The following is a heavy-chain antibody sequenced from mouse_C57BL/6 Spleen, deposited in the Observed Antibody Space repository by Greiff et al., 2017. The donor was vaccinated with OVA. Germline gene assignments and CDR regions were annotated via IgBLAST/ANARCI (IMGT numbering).Heavy chain of an antibody. D-gene: IGHD3-2*02. CDR1: GYSFTGYY. CDR2: INPSTGGT. Sequence: VQLQQSGPELVKPGASVKISCKASGYSFTGYYMNWVKQSPEKSLEWIGEINPSTGGTTYNQKFKAKATLTVDKSSSTAYMQLKSLTSEDSAVYYCAREGSQAYFDYWGQGTTLTVSS. V-gene: IGHV1-42*01. CDR3: AREGSQAYFDY. J-gene: IGHJ2*01.